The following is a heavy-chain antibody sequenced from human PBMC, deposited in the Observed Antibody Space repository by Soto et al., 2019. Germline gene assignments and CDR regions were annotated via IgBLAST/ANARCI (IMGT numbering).Heavy chain of an antibody. V-gene: IGHV4-39*01. CDR1: GGSISSSSYY. CDR2: IYYSGST. CDR3: ARYPRLVVAASNSTDAFDI. D-gene: IGHD2-15*01. Sequence: QLQLQESGPGLVKPSETLSLTCTVSGGSISSSSYYWGWIRQPPGKGLEWIGSIYYSGSTYYNPSLKSRVTISVDTSKNQFSLKLSSVTAADTAVYYCARYPRLVVAASNSTDAFDIWGQGTMVTVSS. J-gene: IGHJ3*02.